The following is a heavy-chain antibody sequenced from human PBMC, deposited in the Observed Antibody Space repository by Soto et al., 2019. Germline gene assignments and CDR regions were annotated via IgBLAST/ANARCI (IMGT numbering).Heavy chain of an antibody. Sequence: QVHLQESGPGQVRPSQTLSLSCSVSGGSISRGAYFWTWIRQFPGKGLEWIAYISYTGATYYNPSLKSRVTILADSSKNQFSLKLNSVTSADTAVYYCARGGPESVYPAWQLLGYFDYWGQGTLVTVSS. J-gene: IGHJ4*02. CDR3: ARGGPESVYPAWQLLGYFDY. V-gene: IGHV4-31*03. CDR2: ISYTGAT. D-gene: IGHD2-15*01. CDR1: GGSISRGAYF.